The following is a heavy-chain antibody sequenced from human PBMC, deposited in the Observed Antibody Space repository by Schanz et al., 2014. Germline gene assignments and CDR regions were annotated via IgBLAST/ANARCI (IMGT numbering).Heavy chain of an antibody. CDR1: GYTFTSYG. CDR3: AGAFDSSGYYFDY. D-gene: IGHD3-22*01. V-gene: IGHV1-46*03. J-gene: IGHJ4*02. CDR2: VNPSVRGT. Sequence: QVHLVQSGAEVKKPGASVKVSCKASGYTFTSYGISWVRQAPGQGLEWMGIVNPSVRGTHFAREFQGRVTVTSDTSTSTVYMELSGLRSEDTAVYYCAGAFDSSGYYFDYWGQGTLVTVSS.